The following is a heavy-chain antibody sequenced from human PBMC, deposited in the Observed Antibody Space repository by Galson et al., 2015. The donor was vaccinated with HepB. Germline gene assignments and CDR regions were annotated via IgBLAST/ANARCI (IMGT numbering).Heavy chain of an antibody. CDR2: IWYDGSNK. Sequence: SLRLSCAASGFTFSSYGMHWVRQAPGKGLEWVAVIWYDGSNKYYADSVKGRFTISRDNSKNTLYLQMNSLRAEDTAVYYCAREDLITMVRGVILPQVDYWGQGTLVTVSS. J-gene: IGHJ4*02. CDR3: AREDLITMVRGVILPQVDY. D-gene: IGHD3-10*01. V-gene: IGHV3-33*08. CDR1: GFTFSSYG.